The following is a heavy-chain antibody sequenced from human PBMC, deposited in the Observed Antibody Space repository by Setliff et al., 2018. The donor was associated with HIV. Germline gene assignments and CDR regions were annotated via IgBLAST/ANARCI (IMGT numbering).Heavy chain of an antibody. D-gene: IGHD2-2*01. V-gene: IGHV4-39*01. CDR3: ASPGGYCSSTSCHSLDY. J-gene: IGHJ4*02. Sequence: PSETLSLTCTVSGGSISSSSYYWGWIRQPPGKGLEWIGTIYYSGNSFYNPSLKSRVTISVDTSKNQFSLKLRSVTAADTALYYCASPGGYCSSTSCHSLDYWGQGTLVTVSS. CDR1: GGSISSSSYY. CDR2: IYYSGNS.